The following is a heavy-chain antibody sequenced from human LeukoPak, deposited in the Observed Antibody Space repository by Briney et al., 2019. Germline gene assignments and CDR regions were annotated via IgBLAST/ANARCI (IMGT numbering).Heavy chain of an antibody. CDR1: GGSIISSSW. Sequence: SETLSLTCAVSGGSIISSSWWTWVRQPPGKGLEWIGEIYHSGSTNYNPSLKSRVTISIDKSKNHFSLTLSSVTAADTAVYYCAYYGSGSYYRRDTYYFDYWGQGTLVTVSS. J-gene: IGHJ4*02. D-gene: IGHD3-10*01. CDR3: AYYGSGSYYRRDTYYFDY. V-gene: IGHV4-4*02. CDR2: IYHSGST.